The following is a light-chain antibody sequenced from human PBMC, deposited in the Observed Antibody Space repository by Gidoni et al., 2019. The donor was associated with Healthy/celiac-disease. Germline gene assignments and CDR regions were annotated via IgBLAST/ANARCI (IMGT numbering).Light chain of an antibody. CDR3: QQYNSYPYT. Sequence: DIQMTQPPSTLSASVGDRVTITCRASQRISSWLAWYQQKPGRAPKLLIFDASSLESGVPSRFSGTGSGTEFTLTISSLQPDDFATFYCQQYNSYPYTFGQGTKLEIK. CDR1: QRISSW. J-gene: IGKJ2*01. V-gene: IGKV1-5*01. CDR2: DAS.